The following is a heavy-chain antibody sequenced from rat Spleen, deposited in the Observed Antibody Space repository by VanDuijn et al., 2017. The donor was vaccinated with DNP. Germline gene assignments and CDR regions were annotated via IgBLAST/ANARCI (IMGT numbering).Heavy chain of an antibody. Sequence: EVQLQESGPGLVKPSQSLSLTCSVTGYSITSNYWGWIRKFPGNKMEWMGNISYSGSTSYNPSLKSRISITRDTSKNQFFLQLNSVTTEDTATYYCARLEFGGYTYYFAYWGQGTLVTVSS. V-gene: IGHV3-1*01. CDR3: ARLEFGGYTYYFAY. J-gene: IGHJ3*01. CDR2: ISYSGST. D-gene: IGHD1-11*01. CDR1: GYSITSNY.